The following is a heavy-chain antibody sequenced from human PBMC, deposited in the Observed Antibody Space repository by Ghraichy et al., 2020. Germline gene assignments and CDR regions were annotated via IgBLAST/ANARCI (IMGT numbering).Heavy chain of an antibody. V-gene: IGHV3-23*01. J-gene: IGHJ4*02. CDR2: ISGSGGST. CDR3: ANTLTIMKGVYYFDY. Sequence: GGSLRLSCAASGFTFSSYAMSWVRQAPGKGLEWVSAISGSGGSTYYADSVKGRFTISRDNSKNTLYLQMNRLRAEDTAVYYCANTLTIMKGVYYFDYWGQGTLVTVSS. D-gene: IGHD3-16*01. CDR1: GFTFSSYA.